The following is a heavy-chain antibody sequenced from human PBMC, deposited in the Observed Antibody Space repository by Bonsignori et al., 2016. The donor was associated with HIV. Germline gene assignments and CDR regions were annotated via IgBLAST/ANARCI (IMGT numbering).Heavy chain of an antibody. V-gene: IGHV4-34*01. CDR2: INHSGST. Sequence: PGKGLEWIGEINHSGSTNYNPSLKSRVTISVDTSKNQFSLKLSSVTAADTAVYYCARGRRYYYGSGSHYYYYMDVWGKGTTVTVSS. J-gene: IGHJ6*03. D-gene: IGHD3-10*01. CDR3: ARGRRYYYGSGSHYYYYMDV.